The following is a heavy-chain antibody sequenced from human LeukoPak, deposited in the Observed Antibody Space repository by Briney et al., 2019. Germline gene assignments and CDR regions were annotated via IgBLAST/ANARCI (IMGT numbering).Heavy chain of an antibody. CDR1: GGSFSGYY. J-gene: IGHJ4*02. V-gene: IGHV4-34*01. D-gene: IGHD6-19*01. CDR2: INHSGST. Sequence: SETLSLTCAVYGGSFSGYYWSWIRQPPGKGLEWIGEINHSGSTNYNPSLKSRVTISVDTSKNQFSLKLSSVTAADTAVYYCARAPAGYSSGWFEMYYFDYWGQGTLVTVSS. CDR3: ARAPAGYSSGWFEMYYFDY.